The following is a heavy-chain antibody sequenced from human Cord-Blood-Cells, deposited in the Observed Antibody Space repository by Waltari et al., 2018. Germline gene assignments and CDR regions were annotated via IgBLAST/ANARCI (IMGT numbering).Heavy chain of an antibody. V-gene: IGHV1-24*01. CDR1: GYTLTELS. J-gene: IGHJ3*02. CDR3: ATDNWVVGATNAFDI. CDR2: FDPEYGET. Sequence: QVQLVQSGAEVKKPGASVKVSCKVSGYTLTELSMNWVRQAPGKGLEWMGGFDPEYGETIYAQKFQGRVTMTEDTSTDTAYMELSSLRSEDTAVYYCATDNWVVGATNAFDIWGQGTMVTVSS. D-gene: IGHD1-26*01.